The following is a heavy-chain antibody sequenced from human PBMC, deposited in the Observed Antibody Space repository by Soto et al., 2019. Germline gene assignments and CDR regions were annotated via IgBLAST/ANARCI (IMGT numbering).Heavy chain of an antibody. CDR3: ARHGYCSSTSCPKYFQH. CDR2: IYYSGST. D-gene: IGHD2-2*03. CDR1: GGSISSYY. Sequence: PSETLSLTCNVSGGSISSYYWSWIRQPPGKGLEWIGYIYYSGSTNYNPSLKSRVTISVDTSKNQFSLKLSSVTAADTAVYYCARHGYCSSTSCPKYFQHWGQGTLVTVSS. V-gene: IGHV4-59*08. J-gene: IGHJ1*01.